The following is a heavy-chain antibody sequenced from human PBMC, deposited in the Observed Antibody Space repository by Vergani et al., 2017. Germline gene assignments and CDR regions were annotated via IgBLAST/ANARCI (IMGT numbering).Heavy chain of an antibody. CDR3: ARDLRLLYNRFDP. V-gene: IGHV3-33*01. CDR2: TWYDGNNK. D-gene: IGHD1-14*01. J-gene: IGHJ5*02. CDR1: GFPFNQYG. Sequence: QVQLVESGGGVVQPGRSLRLSCAASGFPFNQYGMHWARQAPGKGREWEAVTWYDGNNKQYADSVKGRFTISRDNTKRTMYLQMNSLRDEDTGVYYCARDLRLLYNRFDPWGQGTLVTVSS.